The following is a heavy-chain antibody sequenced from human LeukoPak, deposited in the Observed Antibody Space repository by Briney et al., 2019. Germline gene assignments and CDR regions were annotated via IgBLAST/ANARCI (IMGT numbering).Heavy chain of an antibody. D-gene: IGHD5-18*01. V-gene: IGHV1-46*01. CDR2: INPSGGST. Sequence: ASVKLSCKASGYTFSSYGISWVRQAPGQGLEWMGIINPSGGSTSYAQKFQGRVTMTRDMSTSTVYMELSSLRSEDTAVYYCARLHSYHDYWGQGTLVTVSS. CDR3: ARLHSYHDY. CDR1: GYTFSSYG. J-gene: IGHJ4*02.